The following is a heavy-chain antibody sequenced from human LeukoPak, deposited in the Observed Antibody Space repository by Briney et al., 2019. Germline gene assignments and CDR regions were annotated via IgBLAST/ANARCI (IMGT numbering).Heavy chain of an antibody. CDR3: ARGYGDNSGAFDI. J-gene: IGHJ3*02. V-gene: IGHV4-30-2*01. CDR1: GGSIIVAAYS. CDR2: IYHTGRT. D-gene: IGHD4-23*01. Sequence: EPSQTLSLTCAVSGGSIIVAAYSWIWIRQPPGKGLEWIGYIYHTGRTSYNPSLKSRVTISVDRSKNQFSLKLNSVTAADTAVYYCARGYGDNSGAFDIWGRGTMVTVSS.